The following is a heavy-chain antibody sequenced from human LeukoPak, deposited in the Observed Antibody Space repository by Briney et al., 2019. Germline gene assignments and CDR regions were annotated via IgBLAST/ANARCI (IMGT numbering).Heavy chain of an antibody. CDR1: GFTFNYHG. V-gene: IGHV3-30*02. J-gene: IGHJ3*02. CDR2: IRYDGSNK. Sequence: GGSLRLSCVASGFTFNYHGMNWVRQAPGKGLEWVAFIRYDGSNKYYADSVKGRVTISRDNSKNTLYLQMNSVRADDTALYYCAKNVDSFGSNAFDIWGHGTLVTVSS. D-gene: IGHD5-18*01. CDR3: AKNVDSFGSNAFDI.